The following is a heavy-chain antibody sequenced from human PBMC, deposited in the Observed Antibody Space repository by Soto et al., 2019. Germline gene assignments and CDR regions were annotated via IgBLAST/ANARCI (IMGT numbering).Heavy chain of an antibody. D-gene: IGHD2-21*02. Sequence: QVQLLESGPGLVKPSQTLSLTCTVSWGSINSDSYHWTWIRQSPGKGLEWIGYIHHSGAFLYNPSFQSRHTISVDTSKNQFSLHLSSVTDADTDVYLCAREDDGGDSLDVWGQGTTVTVSS. CDR3: AREDDGGDSLDV. CDR1: WGSINSDSYH. V-gene: IGHV4-30-4*08. CDR2: IHHSGAF. J-gene: IGHJ6*02.